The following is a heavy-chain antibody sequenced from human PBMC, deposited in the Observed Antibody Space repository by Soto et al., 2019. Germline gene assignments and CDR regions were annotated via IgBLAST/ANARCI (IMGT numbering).Heavy chain of an antibody. Sequence: ASVKVSCKASGYTFTGYYMHWVRQAPGQGLEWMGWINPNSGGTNYAQKFQGWVTMTRDTSISTAYMELSRLRSDDTAVYYCAREGYGYNTGYFDYWGQGTLVTVSS. CDR3: AREGYGYNTGYFDY. CDR2: INPNSGGT. V-gene: IGHV1-2*04. CDR1: GYTFTGYY. J-gene: IGHJ4*02. D-gene: IGHD5-12*01.